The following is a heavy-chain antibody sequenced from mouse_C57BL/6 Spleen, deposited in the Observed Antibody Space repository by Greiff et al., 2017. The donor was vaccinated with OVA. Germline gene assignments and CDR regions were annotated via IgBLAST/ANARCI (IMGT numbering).Heavy chain of an antibody. V-gene: IGHV3-6*01. Sequence: EVKLQESGPGLVKPSQSLSLTCSVTGYSITSGYYWNWIRQFPGNKLEWMGYISYDGSNNYNPSLKNRISITRDTSKNQFFLKLNSVTTEDTATYYCARIYYDYDEDYFDYWGQGTTLTVSS. J-gene: IGHJ2*01. CDR3: ARIYYDYDEDYFDY. D-gene: IGHD2-4*01. CDR1: GYSITSGYY. CDR2: ISYDGSN.